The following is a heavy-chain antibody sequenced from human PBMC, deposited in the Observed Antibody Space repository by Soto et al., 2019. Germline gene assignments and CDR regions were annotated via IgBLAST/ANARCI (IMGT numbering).Heavy chain of an antibody. V-gene: IGHV3-53*01. Sequence: EVQLVESGGGLIQPGGSLRLSCAASGFTVSSNYMTWVRQAQGKGLEWVSFIFSGGSTDYSDSVKGRFTISRDNSKNTLYLQMNSLRAEDTAVYYCARDQGPTTYWGQGTLVTVSS. CDR3: ARDQGPTTY. CDR1: GFTVSSNY. D-gene: IGHD5-12*01. CDR2: IFSGGST. J-gene: IGHJ4*02.